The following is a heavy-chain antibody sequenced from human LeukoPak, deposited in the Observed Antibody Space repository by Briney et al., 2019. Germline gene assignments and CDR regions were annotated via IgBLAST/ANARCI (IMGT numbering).Heavy chain of an antibody. Sequence: PGGSLRLSCAASGFTFSSYSMNWVRHAPGKGLEGVSGISRNSGSIGYADSVKGRFTISRDNAKNSLYLQMNSLRGEDTALYYCAKGPQGAFDIWGQGTMVTVSS. CDR2: ISRNSGSI. J-gene: IGHJ3*02. CDR3: AKGPQGAFDI. CDR1: GFTFSSYS. V-gene: IGHV3-9*01.